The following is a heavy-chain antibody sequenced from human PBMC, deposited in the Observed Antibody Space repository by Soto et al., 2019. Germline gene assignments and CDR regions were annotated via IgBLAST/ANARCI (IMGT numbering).Heavy chain of an antibody. CDR2: ISAYNGNT. Sequence: ASVKVSFKASGYTFTSYGISWVRQAPGQGLEWMGWISAYNGNTNYAQKLQGRVTMTTDTSTSTAYMELRSLRSDDTAVYYCARDVGSGWYRNAFDTWGQGTMVTVS. V-gene: IGHV1-18*01. D-gene: IGHD6-19*01. CDR1: GYTFTSYG. J-gene: IGHJ3*02. CDR3: ARDVGSGWYRNAFDT.